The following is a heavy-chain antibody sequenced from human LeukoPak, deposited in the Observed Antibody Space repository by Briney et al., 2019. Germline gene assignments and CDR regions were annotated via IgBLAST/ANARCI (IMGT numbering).Heavy chain of an antibody. V-gene: IGHV1-18*01. J-gene: IGHJ6*04. CDR2: ISTYNGNT. CDR1: GYTSTSYG. D-gene: IGHD3-3*01. Sequence: GASVKVSCKASGYTSTSYGISWVRQAPGQGLEWMGWISTYNGNTNYAQKLQGRVTMTTDTSTSTAYMELRSLRSDDTAVYYCARVSVGVTIFGVVIISSVDVWGKGTTVTVSS. CDR3: ARVSVGVTIFGVVIISSVDV.